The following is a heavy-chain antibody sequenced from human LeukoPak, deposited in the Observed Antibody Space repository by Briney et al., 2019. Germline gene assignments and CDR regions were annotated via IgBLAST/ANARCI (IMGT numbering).Heavy chain of an antibody. D-gene: IGHD2-2*03. CDR1: RFTFSRYS. CDR2: LSSSSSTI. CDR3: ARAVTGYCSSASCYYMDV. J-gene: IGHJ6*03. Sequence: PGGSLGLSCAASRFTFSRYSMNWVRQAPGKGLEWVSYLSSSSSTIYYADSVKGRFTISRDNAKNSLYLQMNSLRAEDTAVYYCARAVTGYCSSASCYYMDVWGKGTTVTVSS. V-gene: IGHV3-48*01.